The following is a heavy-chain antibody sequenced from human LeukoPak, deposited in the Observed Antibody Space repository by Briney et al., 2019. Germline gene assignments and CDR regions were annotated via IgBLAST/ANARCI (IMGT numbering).Heavy chain of an antibody. CDR1: GGSISSGDYY. V-gene: IGHV4-30-4*08. Sequence: SQTLSLTCTVSGGSISSGDYYWSWIRQPPGKGLEWIGYIYYSGSTYYNPSLKSRVTISVDTSKNQFSLKLSSVTAADTAVYYCARDSGYCSSTSCYRRENWFDPWGQGTLVTVSS. D-gene: IGHD2-2*01. CDR3: ARDSGYCSSTSCYRRENWFDP. CDR2: IYYSGST. J-gene: IGHJ5*02.